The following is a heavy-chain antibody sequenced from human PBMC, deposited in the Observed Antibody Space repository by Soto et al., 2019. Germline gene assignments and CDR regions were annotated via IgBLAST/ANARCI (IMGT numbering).Heavy chain of an antibody. J-gene: IGHJ4*02. Sequence: LRLSCAASGFTFSSYAMSWVRQAPGKGLEWVSAISGSGGSTYYADSVKGRFTISRDNSKNTLYLQMNSLRAEDTAVYYCAKDRKRAVSTAHDYWGQGTLVTVSS. CDR3: AKDRKRAVSTAHDY. D-gene: IGHD6-19*01. CDR1: GFTFSSYA. CDR2: ISGSGGST. V-gene: IGHV3-23*01.